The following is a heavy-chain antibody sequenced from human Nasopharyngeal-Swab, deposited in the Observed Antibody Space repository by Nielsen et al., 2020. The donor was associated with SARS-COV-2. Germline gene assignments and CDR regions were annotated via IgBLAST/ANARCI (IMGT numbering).Heavy chain of an antibody. Sequence: SETLSLTCAVYGGSFSGYYWRWIRQPPGKGLEWIGEINHSGSTNYNPSLKSRVTISVDTSKNQFSLKLSWVTAADTAVYYCARVAEFYYGSGSHYWYFDLWGRGTLVTVSS. V-gene: IGHV4-34*01. CDR1: GGSFSGYY. D-gene: IGHD3-10*01. CDR3: ARVAEFYYGSGSHYWYFDL. J-gene: IGHJ2*01. CDR2: INHSGST.